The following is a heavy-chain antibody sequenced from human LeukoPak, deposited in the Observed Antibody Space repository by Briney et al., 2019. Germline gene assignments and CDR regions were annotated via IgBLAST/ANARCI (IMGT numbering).Heavy chain of an antibody. J-gene: IGHJ4*02. CDR1: GFTFRTYA. CDR3: ARDSGTCFDY. V-gene: IGHV3-30-3*01. Sequence: GRSLRLSCAASGFTFRTYAMHWVRQAPGKGLEWVAIISYDGTNKYYADSVKGRFTISRDNSKNTLYLQMNSLRSEDTAVYYCARDSGTCFDYWGQGTLVTVSS. D-gene: IGHD3-10*01. CDR2: ISYDGTNK.